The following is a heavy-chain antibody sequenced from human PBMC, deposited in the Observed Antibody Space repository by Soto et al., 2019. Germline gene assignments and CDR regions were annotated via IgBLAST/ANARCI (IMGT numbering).Heavy chain of an antibody. J-gene: IGHJ1*01. CDR1: GYTFGHYD. Sequence: ASVKVSSKPSGYTFGHYDIHWVRQAPGQGLEWLGWLNPNGGATNYAQKVEGRVTMTHAASISTVHRELSSRTPADTAVYYCARFNVVRMVSAGLDFWGLGTPVTVYS. CDR3: ARFNVVRMVSAGLDF. CDR2: LNPNGGAT. V-gene: IGHV1-2*02. D-gene: IGHD2-21*01.